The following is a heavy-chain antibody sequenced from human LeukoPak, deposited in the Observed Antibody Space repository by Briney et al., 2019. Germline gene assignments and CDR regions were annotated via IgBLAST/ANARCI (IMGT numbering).Heavy chain of an antibody. D-gene: IGHD4-23*01. CDR2: IYHSGST. J-gene: IGHJ3*02. Sequence: PSETLSLTCTVSGGSISSYYWSWTRQPPGKGLEWIGYIYHSGSTNYNPSLKSRVTISVETSKNQFSLKLSSVTGADTAVYYCARATVVTPGAFDIWGQGTMVTVSS. V-gene: IGHV4-59*13. CDR3: ARATVVTPGAFDI. CDR1: GGSISSYY.